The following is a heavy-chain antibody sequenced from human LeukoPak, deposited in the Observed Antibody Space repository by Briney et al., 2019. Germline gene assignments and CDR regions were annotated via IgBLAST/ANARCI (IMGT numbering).Heavy chain of an antibody. Sequence: ASVKVSXKASGYSLTSFGINWVRQAPGQGLEWMGWISAYNGNTNYAEKLQGRVTMTTDTSTNTAFMELRNLRSDDTAVYYCARDGTYCGGDCYSYYWGQGTLVTVSS. CDR3: ARDGTYCGGDCYSYY. CDR1: GYSLTSFG. J-gene: IGHJ4*02. D-gene: IGHD2-21*01. CDR2: ISAYNGNT. V-gene: IGHV1-18*01.